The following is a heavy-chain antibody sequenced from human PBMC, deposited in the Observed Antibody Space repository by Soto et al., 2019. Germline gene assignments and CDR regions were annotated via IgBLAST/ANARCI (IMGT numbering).Heavy chain of an antibody. V-gene: IGHV3-23*01. CDR3: AKDRHPDGIWTFDY. D-gene: IGHD3-9*01. J-gene: IGHJ4*02. CDR2: INGGGGTT. CDR1: GFSFSGYT. Sequence: EVQLLESGGHLIQPGESLRLSCAASGFSFSGYTMNWVRQAQGKGLEWISGINGGGGTTYYADSVKRRFTISRDDSKNILYLQMNSPRAEDTAIYYCAKDRHPDGIWTFDYWGRGTLVTVSS.